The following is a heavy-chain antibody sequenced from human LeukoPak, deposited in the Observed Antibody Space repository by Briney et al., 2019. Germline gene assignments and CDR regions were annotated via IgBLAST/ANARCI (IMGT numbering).Heavy chain of an antibody. CDR1: GDSFSSFS. V-gene: IGHV4-4*09. D-gene: IGHD1-1*01. CDR3: ARLVRNWNDYFDS. Sequence: KPSETLSLSCTLSGDSFSSFSWSWIRQPPGKGLEWIGYIQASGDSSFSPALKSRVTISLDTSKNEFYLNLNSVTAADTAMYFCARLVRNWNDYFDSWGHGTLVTVSS. J-gene: IGHJ4*01. CDR2: IQASGDS.